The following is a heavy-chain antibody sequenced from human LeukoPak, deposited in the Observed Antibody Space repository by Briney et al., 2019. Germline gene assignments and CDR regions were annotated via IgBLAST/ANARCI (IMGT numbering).Heavy chain of an antibody. J-gene: IGHJ5*02. CDR3: ARVRGVEAAESPGWFDP. CDR1: GGSVSTGRYY. D-gene: IGHD6-13*01. Sequence: SETLSLTCTVSGGSVSTGRYYWSWIRQPPGKGLEWIGYIYFTGSTNHNPSLKSRVTISVDTSKNQFSLRLSSVTAADTAVYYCARVRGVEAAESPGWFDPWGQGTLVTVSS. V-gene: IGHV4-61*01. CDR2: IYFTGST.